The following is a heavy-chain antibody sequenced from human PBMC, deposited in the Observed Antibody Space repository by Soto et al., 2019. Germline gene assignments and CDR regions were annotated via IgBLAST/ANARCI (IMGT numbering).Heavy chain of an antibody. CDR2: INHSGST. Sequence: SETLSLTCAVYGGSFSGYYWSWIRQPPGKGLEWIGEINHSGSTNYNPSLKSRVTISVDTSKNQFSLKLSSVTAADTAVYYCARGLGIAAAGPYFDYWGQGTLVTVSS. V-gene: IGHV4-34*01. D-gene: IGHD6-13*01. CDR3: ARGLGIAAAGPYFDY. J-gene: IGHJ4*02. CDR1: GGSFSGYY.